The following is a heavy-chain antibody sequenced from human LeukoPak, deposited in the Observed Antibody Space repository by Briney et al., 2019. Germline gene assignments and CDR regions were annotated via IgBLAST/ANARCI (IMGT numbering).Heavy chain of an antibody. V-gene: IGHV4-59*01. CDR2: IYYSGST. J-gene: IGHJ6*04. D-gene: IGHD5-18*01. CDR3: ARAQHVDTAMVNYYYYYGMDV. CDR1: GGSISSYY. Sequence: PSETLSLTCTVSGGSISSYYWSWIRQPPGKGLEWIGYIYYSGSTNYNPSLKSRVTISVDTSKNQFSLKLSSVTAADTAVHYCARAQHVDTAMVNYYYYYGMDVWGKGTTVTVSS.